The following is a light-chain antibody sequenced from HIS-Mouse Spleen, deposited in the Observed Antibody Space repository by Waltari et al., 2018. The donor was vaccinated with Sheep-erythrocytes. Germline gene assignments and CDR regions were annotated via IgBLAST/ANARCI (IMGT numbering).Light chain of an antibody. Sequence: AIRMTQYPSSLSASPGDRVTITCRASQGISSYLAWYQQKPGKAPKLLIYAASTLQSGVPSRFSGSGAGTDFTLTISCLQSEDFATYYCQQYYSYPYTFGQGTKLEIK. CDR1: QGISSY. V-gene: IGKV1-8*01. CDR3: QQYYSYPYT. CDR2: AAS. J-gene: IGKJ2*01.